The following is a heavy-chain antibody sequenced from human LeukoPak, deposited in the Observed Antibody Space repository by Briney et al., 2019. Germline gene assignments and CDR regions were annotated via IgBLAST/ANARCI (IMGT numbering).Heavy chain of an antibody. D-gene: IGHD3-10*01. V-gene: IGHV4-39*07. CDR3: ARAEDGSGSYDY. CDR2: IYYSGST. J-gene: IGHJ4*02. CDR1: GGSISSSSYY. Sequence: SETLSLTCTVSGGSISSSSYYWGWIRQPPGKGLEWIGSIYYSGSTYYNPSLKSRVTISVDTSKNQFSLKLSSMTAADTAVYYCARAEDGSGSYDYWGQGTLVTVSS.